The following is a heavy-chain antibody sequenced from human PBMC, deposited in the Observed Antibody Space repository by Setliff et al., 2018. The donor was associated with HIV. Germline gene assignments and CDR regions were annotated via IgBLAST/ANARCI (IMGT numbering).Heavy chain of an antibody. V-gene: IGHV4-39*07. D-gene: IGHD2-21*02. CDR3: ARDVGLCGVDCWPYFYFDL. Sequence: PSETPSLTCTVSGGSASNSRYYWAWIRQPPGKGLEYIGSIHYNEKTYYNPSLKSRVTISIDTSKNQFSLKLSSMTAADTAVYYCARDVGLCGVDCWPYFYFDLWGRGNLVTVS. J-gene: IGHJ2*01. CDR2: IHYNEKT. CDR1: GGSASNSRYY.